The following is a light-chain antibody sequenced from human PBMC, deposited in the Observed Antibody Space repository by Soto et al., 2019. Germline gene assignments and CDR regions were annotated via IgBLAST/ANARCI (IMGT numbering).Light chain of an antibody. J-gene: IGKJ3*01. CDR3: QKYSSAPFT. CDR1: QGITNF. CDR2: AAS. Sequence: DLQMTQSPSSLSASVGDRVTITCRASQGITNFLAWYQQKPGTAPKRLIYAASTLHSGVPSRFSGSGYGTEFTLNISSLQPEDAATYYCQKYSSAPFTFGPGTKLEIK. V-gene: IGKV1-27*01.